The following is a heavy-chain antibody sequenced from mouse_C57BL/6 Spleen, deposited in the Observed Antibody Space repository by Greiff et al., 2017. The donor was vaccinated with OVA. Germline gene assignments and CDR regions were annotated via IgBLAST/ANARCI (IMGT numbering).Heavy chain of an antibody. D-gene: IGHD2-1*01. CDR1: GFTFTDYY. J-gene: IGHJ4*01. Sequence: EVQLQQSGGGLVQPGGSLSLSCAASGFTFTDYYMSWVRQPPGKALEWLGFIRNKANGYTTEYSASVKGRFTISRDNSQSILYLQMNALRAEDSATYYCASSFYGNYGGAMDYWGQGTSVTVSS. CDR3: ASSFYGNYGGAMDY. V-gene: IGHV7-3*01. CDR2: IRNKANGYTT.